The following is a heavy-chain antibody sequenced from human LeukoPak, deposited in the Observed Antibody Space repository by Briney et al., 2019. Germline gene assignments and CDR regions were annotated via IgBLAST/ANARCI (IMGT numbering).Heavy chain of an antibody. Sequence: GGSLRLSCAASGFTFSSYWMSWVRQAPGKGLEWVANIKQDGSEKYYVDSVKGRFTISRDNAKNSLYLQMNSLRAEDTAVYYCARDRYSGYGGFDYWGQGTLVTVSS. V-gene: IGHV3-7*01. CDR2: IKQDGSEK. CDR3: ARDRYSGYGGFDY. CDR1: GFTFSSYW. D-gene: IGHD5-12*01. J-gene: IGHJ4*02.